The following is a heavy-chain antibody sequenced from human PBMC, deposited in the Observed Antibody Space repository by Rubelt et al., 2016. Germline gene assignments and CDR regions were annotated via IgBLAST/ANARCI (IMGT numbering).Heavy chain of an antibody. CDR3: ARSTGWYPDY. V-gene: IGHV3-7*02. CDR2: IKQDGRDK. D-gene: IGHD6-19*01. J-gene: IGHJ4*02. Sequence: SFSMSWVRQAPGKGLEWVANIKQDGRDKNYVDSVKGRFTISRDNAKNSLYLQMNSLRAEDTAVYYCARSTGWYPDYWGQGTLVTVSS. CDR1: SFS.